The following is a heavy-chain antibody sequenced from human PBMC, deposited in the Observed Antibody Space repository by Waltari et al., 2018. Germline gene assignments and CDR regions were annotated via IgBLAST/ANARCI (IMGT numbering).Heavy chain of an antibody. D-gene: IGHD1-1*01. CDR1: GFSSNLYA. V-gene: IGHV3-48*02. Sequence: EVQLVESGGNLVQPGGTLRLSCVDSGFSSNLYAMNWVRQAPGKGVEWFSYISRDNATIYYAESVQGRFTVSRDNAKKSLFLQLNSLRDDDTAIYFCARNDFDGAGIYDSWGQGTLVTVSS. CDR3: ARNDFDGAGIYDS. CDR2: ISRDNATI. J-gene: IGHJ4*02.